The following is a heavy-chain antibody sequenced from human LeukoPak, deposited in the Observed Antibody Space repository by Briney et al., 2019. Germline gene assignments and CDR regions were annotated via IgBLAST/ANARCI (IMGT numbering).Heavy chain of an antibody. J-gene: IGHJ4*02. CDR2: ISYSGDTI. D-gene: IGHD6-13*01. CDR1: EFTFSDCY. Sequence: GGSLRLSCAASEFTFSDCYMSWIRQAPEKGLEWVSYISYSGDTIYYADSVKGRFTVSRDNAKNSLYLQMNSLRAEDTAVYYCARLGIITAAGSNDYWGQGTLVTVSS. V-gene: IGHV3-11*01. CDR3: ARLGIITAAGSNDY.